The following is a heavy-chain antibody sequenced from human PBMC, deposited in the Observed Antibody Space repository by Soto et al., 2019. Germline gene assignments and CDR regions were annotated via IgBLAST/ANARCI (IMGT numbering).Heavy chain of an antibody. CDR2: IYATGTT. D-gene: IGHD1-1*01. CDR1: GASISGFY. V-gene: IGHV4-4*07. CDR3: VRDGTKTLRDWFDP. J-gene: IGHJ5*02. Sequence: KASETLSLTCTVSGASISGFYWSWIRKSAGKGLEWIGRIYATGTTDYNPSLKSRVMMSVDTSKKQFSLKLRSVTAADTAVYYCVRDGTKTLRDWFDPWGQGISVTVTS.